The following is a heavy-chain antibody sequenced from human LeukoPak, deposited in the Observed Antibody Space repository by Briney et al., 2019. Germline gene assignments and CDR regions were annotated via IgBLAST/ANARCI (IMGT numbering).Heavy chain of an antibody. CDR1: GFTFSSYS. CDR3: ATSYRIAAAGDETIDY. Sequence: GGSLRLSCAASGFTFSSYSMNWVRQAPGKGLEWVSYISSSSSTTYYADSVKGRFTISRDNAKNSLYLQMNSLRDEDTAVYYCATSYRIAAAGDETIDYWGQGTLVTVSS. CDR2: ISSSSSTT. V-gene: IGHV3-48*02. D-gene: IGHD6-13*01. J-gene: IGHJ4*02.